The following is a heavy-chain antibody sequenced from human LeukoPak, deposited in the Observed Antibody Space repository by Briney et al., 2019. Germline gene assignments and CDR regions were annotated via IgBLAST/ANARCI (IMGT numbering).Heavy chain of an antibody. V-gene: IGHV1-2*02. CDR1: GYTFTGYY. D-gene: IGHD6-13*01. CDR3: ARKIYSSSWSPLREGDDAFDI. CDR2: INPNSGGT. Sequence: ASVKVSCKASGYTFTGYYMHWVRQAPGQGLEWMGWINPNSGGTNYAQKFQGRVTMTRDTSISTAYMELSRLRSDDTAVYYCARKIYSSSWSPLREGDDAFDIWGQGTMVTVSS. J-gene: IGHJ3*02.